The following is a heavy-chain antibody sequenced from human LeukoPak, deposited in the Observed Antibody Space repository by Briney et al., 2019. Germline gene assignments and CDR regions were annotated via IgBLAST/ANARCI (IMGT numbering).Heavy chain of an antibody. V-gene: IGHV4-59*08. Sequence: SETLSLTCTVSGGSISSYYWSWIRQPPGKGLEWIGYIYYSGSTNYNPSLKSRVTISVDTSKNQFSLKLSSVTAADTAVYYCARATDAGIAVAGTLGYWGQGTLVTVSS. J-gene: IGHJ4*02. CDR2: IYYSGST. CDR3: ARATDAGIAVAGTLGY. CDR1: GGSISSYY. D-gene: IGHD6-19*01.